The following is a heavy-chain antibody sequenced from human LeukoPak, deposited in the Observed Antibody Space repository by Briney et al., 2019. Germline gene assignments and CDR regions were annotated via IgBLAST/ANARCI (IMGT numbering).Heavy chain of an antibody. CDR3: ARDLGNSDTFDI. J-gene: IGHJ3*02. D-gene: IGHD1-14*01. CDR2: IYTSGST. Sequence: SVTLSLTCTVSGGSISSYYWSWIRQPAGKGLEWIGRIYTSGSTNYNPSLKSRVTMSVDTSKNQSSLKLSSVTAADTAVYYCARDLGNSDTFDIWGQGTMVTVSS. V-gene: IGHV4-4*07. CDR1: GGSISSYY.